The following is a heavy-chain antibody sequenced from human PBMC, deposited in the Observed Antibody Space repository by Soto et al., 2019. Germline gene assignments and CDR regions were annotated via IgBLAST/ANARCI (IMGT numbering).Heavy chain of an antibody. Sequence: SETLSLTCTVSGGSISSGDYYWSWIRQPPGRGLEWIGYIYYSGSTYYNPSLKSRVTISVDTSKNQFSLKLSSVTAADTAVYYCARQVGYCSGGSCSDAFDIWGQGTMVTVSS. J-gene: IGHJ3*02. V-gene: IGHV4-30-4*01. D-gene: IGHD2-15*01. CDR1: GGSISSGDYY. CDR3: ARQVGYCSGGSCSDAFDI. CDR2: IYYSGST.